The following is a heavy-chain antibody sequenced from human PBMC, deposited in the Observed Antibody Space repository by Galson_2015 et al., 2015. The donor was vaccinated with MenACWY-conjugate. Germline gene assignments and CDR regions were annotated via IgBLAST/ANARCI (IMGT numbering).Heavy chain of an antibody. D-gene: IGHD3-10*01. Sequence: SLRLSCAAPGFTFSNFWMSWVRQAPGKGLEWVANIKQDGSEKYYGDSVKGRFTISRDNAKKSLYLQMNSLRAEDTAVYYCASVWMVRGLFDYWGQGTLVTVFS. J-gene: IGHJ4*02. CDR1: GFTFSNFW. CDR3: ASVWMVRGLFDY. V-gene: IGHV3-7*03. CDR2: IKQDGSEK.